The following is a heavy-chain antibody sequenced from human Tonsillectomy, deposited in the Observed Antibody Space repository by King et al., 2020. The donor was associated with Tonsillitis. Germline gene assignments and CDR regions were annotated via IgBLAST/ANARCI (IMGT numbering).Heavy chain of an antibody. CDR1: GYSFTTYG. CDR2: ISAYSGDT. J-gene: IGHJ4*02. CDR3: ARDTQYYDVWSGYRRFDY. Sequence: QLVQSGAEVKKPGASVKVSCKASGYSFTTYGIAWVRQAPGQGLEWMGWISAYSGDTKYAQKLQGRVTMTTDTSTSTAYMELRSLRSDDTAVYYCARDTQYYDVWSGYRRFDYWGQGTLVTVSS. V-gene: IGHV1-18*01. D-gene: IGHD3-3*01.